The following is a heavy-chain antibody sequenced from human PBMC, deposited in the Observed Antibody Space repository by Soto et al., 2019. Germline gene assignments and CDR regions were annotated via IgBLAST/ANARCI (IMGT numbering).Heavy chain of an antibody. CDR1: GYTFTGYY. CDR3: ARVNVVVVAATREYYFDY. Sequence: ASVKVSCKASGYTFTGYYMHWVRQAPGQGLEWMGWINPNSGGTNYAQKFQGRVTMTRDTSISTAYMELSRLRSDDTAVYYCARVNVVVVAATREYYFDYWGQGTLVTVSS. J-gene: IGHJ4*02. D-gene: IGHD2-15*01. CDR2: INPNSGGT. V-gene: IGHV1-2*02.